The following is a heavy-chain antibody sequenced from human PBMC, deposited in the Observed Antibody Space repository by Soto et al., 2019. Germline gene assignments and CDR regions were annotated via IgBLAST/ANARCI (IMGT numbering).Heavy chain of an antibody. Sequence: SETLSLTCAVHGGSFSGYYWDWIRQPPGKGLEWIGEVNHGGTSNYNPSLKSRAIISVDTSKNQFSLKLTSVTAEDTALYFCANSFFLRSGDLFHGLDVWGQGTTVTVSS. J-gene: IGHJ6*02. V-gene: IGHV4-34*01. CDR1: GGSFSGYY. D-gene: IGHD3-10*01. CDR3: ANSFFLRSGDLFHGLDV. CDR2: VNHGGTS.